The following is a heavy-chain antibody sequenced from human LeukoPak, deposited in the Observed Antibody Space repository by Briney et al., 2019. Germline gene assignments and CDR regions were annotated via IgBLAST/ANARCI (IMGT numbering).Heavy chain of an antibody. V-gene: IGHV3-74*01. CDR2: IVNDGSGA. CDR1: GFTFSSHW. Sequence: GGSLRLSCAASGFTFSSHWMHWVRQAPGKGLVWISRIVNDGSGATYVDSVKGRFTISRDNSKNTLYLQMNSLRAEDTAVYYCAKFSVVVAAFDYWGQGTLVTVSS. CDR3: AKFSVVVAAFDY. D-gene: IGHD2-15*01. J-gene: IGHJ4*02.